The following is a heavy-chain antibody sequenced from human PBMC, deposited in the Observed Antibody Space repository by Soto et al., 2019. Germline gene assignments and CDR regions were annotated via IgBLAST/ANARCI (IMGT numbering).Heavy chain of an antibody. Sequence: EVQLVESGGDLVQPGGSLRLSCTVSGLTLSKYWMTWVRQAPGKGLEWVANIKHDGSEQYYVDSVKGRFTIARDNAKNSLFLQMDSVRVDDTAVYYCASVPGFPGYHGLDVWGQGTTVTVSS. CDR1: GLTLSKYW. J-gene: IGHJ6*02. CDR3: ASVPGFPGYHGLDV. CDR2: IKHDGSEQ. V-gene: IGHV3-7*03. D-gene: IGHD4-17*01.